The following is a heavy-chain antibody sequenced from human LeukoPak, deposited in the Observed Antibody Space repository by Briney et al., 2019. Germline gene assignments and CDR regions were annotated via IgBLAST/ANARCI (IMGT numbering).Heavy chain of an antibody. D-gene: IGHD3-9*01. CDR3: AKPYNYDILTGYIGYNWFDP. J-gene: IGHJ5*02. V-gene: IGHV3-48*03. Sequence: PGGSLRLSWAASGFTFSSYEMNWVRQAPGKGLEWVSYISSSGSTIYHADSVKGRFTISRDNAKNSLYLQMNSLRAEDTAVYYCAKPYNYDILTGYIGYNWFDPWGQGTLVTVSS. CDR2: ISSSGSTI. CDR1: GFTFSSYE.